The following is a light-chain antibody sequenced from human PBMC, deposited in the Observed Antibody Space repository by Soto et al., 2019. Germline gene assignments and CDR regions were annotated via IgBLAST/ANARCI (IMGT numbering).Light chain of an antibody. V-gene: IGKV3D-20*02. CDR2: GAS. Sequence: EIVLTQSPGTLSLSPGERATLSCRASESVSSSYLAWYQQKPGQAPRLLIFGASSRATGTPDRFSGSGSGTDFTLTISSLEPEDFAIYYCQQRDNWLFGQGTKGDIK. CDR3: QQRDNWL. CDR1: ESVSSSY. J-gene: IGKJ2*01.